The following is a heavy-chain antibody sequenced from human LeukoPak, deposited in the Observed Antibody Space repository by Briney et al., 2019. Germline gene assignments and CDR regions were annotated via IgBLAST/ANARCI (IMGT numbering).Heavy chain of an antibody. D-gene: IGHD5-18*01. CDR3: ATYRQVMLPFEA. V-gene: IGHV3-30*04. CDR2: ISYDGSNK. Sequence: GGSLRLSCAASGFTFSSYAMHWVRQAPGKGLEWVAVISYDGSNKYYADSVRGRFTISRDNSKSTLSLQMNSLRAEDTAIYYCATYRQVMLPFEAWGQGTLVTVSS. J-gene: IGHJ5*02. CDR1: GFTFSSYA.